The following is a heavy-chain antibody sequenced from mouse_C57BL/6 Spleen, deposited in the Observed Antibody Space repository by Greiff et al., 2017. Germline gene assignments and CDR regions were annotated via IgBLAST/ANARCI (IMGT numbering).Heavy chain of an antibody. CDR1: GFTFSSYA. V-gene: IGHV5-4*01. Sequence: EVHLVESGGGLVKPGGSLKLSCAASGFTFSSYAMSWVRQTPEKRLEWVATISDGGSYTYYPDNVKGRFTISRDNAKNNLYLQMSHLKSEDTAMYYCARDGDYHDGAMDYWGQGTSVTVSS. D-gene: IGHD2-13*01. J-gene: IGHJ4*01. CDR2: ISDGGSYT. CDR3: ARDGDYHDGAMDY.